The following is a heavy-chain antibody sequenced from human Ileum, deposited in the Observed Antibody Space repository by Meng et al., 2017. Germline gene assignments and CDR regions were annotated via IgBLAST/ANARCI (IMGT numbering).Heavy chain of an antibody. CDR3: ARLPMAAPGRGIDY. J-gene: IGHJ4*02. CDR1: GFTFSKYW. Sequence: SLSCAASGFTFSKYWMHWVRQAPGKGLVWVSRIRNDGGIITYADSVKGRFTISRDNAKNTLYLQMNNLDAEDTAVYYCARLPMAAPGRGIDYWGQGTLVTVSS. CDR2: IRNDGGII. V-gene: IGHV3-74*01. D-gene: IGHD6-13*01.